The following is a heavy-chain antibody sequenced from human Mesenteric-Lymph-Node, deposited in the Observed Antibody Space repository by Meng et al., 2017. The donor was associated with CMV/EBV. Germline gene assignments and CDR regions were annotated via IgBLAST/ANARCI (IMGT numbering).Heavy chain of an antibody. D-gene: IGHD6-13*01. CDR1: GDSVSSNSAA. CDR2: TYYRSKWFN. Sequence: SQTLSLTCAISGDSVSSNSAAWHWIRQSPSRGLAWLGRTYYRSKWFNDYAVSVKSRIIINPDTSRNQFSLQLNSVTPEDTAVYYCTKQNSSSWNHYYGLDVWGQGTTVTVSS. CDR3: TKQNSSSWNHYYGLDV. J-gene: IGHJ6*02. V-gene: IGHV6-1*01.